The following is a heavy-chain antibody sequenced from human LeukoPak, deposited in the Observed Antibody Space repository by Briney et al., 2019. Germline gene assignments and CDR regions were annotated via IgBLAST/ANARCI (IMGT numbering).Heavy chain of an antibody. Sequence: ASVKVSCKTSGYTFTNYYVHWVRQAPGQGLEWMGYIIPDSGGADYDQRFQGRVTMTWDKSISTVYMELSSLRSDDTAVYYCSTEDKYCSGANCGKYWGQGTLVTVSS. CDR3: STEDKYCSGANCGKY. CDR1: GYTFTNYY. D-gene: IGHD2-15*01. V-gene: IGHV1-2*02. J-gene: IGHJ4*02. CDR2: IIPDSGGA.